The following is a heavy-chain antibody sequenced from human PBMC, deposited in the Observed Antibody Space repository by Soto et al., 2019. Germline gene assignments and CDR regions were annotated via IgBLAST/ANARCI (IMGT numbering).Heavy chain of an antibody. CDR2: ISSTTTYI. D-gene: IGHD3-22*01. CDR3: ASGPQGYYYDSSGYLTH. CDR1: GFTFSSYS. Sequence: GGSLILSCAASGFTFSSYSMNWVRQAPGKGLEWVSSISSTTTYIYYADSVKGRFTISRDNAKNSLSLLMNSLRAEDTAVYYCASGPQGYYYDSSGYLTHWGQGTLVTVSS. J-gene: IGHJ1*01. V-gene: IGHV3-21*01.